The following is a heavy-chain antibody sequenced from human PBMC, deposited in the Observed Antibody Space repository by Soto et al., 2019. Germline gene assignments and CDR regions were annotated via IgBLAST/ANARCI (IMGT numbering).Heavy chain of an antibody. J-gene: IGHJ3*02. CDR2: ISSSSSTI. Sequence: GGSLRLSCAAPGFTFSSYSMNWVRQAPGKGLEWVSYISSSSSTIYYADSVKGRFTISRDNARNSLYLQMNSLRDEDTAVYYCASQLLFRMVYATDDAFDIWGQGTMVTVSS. CDR1: GFTFSSYS. D-gene: IGHD2-8*01. V-gene: IGHV3-48*02. CDR3: ASQLLFRMVYATDDAFDI.